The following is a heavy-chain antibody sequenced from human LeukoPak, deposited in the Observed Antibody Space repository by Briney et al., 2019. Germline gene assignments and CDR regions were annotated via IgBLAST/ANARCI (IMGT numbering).Heavy chain of an antibody. CDR1: GGSISSSSYY. D-gene: IGHD3-3*01. Sequence: PSETLSLTCTVSGGSISSSSYYWGWIRQPPGKGLEWIGSIYYSGSTYYNPSLKSRVTISVDTSKNQFSLKLSSVTAADTAVYYCAGSRITIFGVVAAPRNWGQGTLVTVSS. CDR3: AGSRITIFGVVAAPRN. CDR2: IYYSGST. J-gene: IGHJ4*02. V-gene: IGHV4-39*01.